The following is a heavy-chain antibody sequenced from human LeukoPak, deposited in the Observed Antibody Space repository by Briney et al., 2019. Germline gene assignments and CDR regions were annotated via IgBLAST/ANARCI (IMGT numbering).Heavy chain of an antibody. CDR3: ARDTLTNSVDY. J-gene: IGHJ4*02. CDR1: GDTFTTYY. Sequence: GASVKVSCKALGDTFTTYYIHWVRQAPGQGLEWMGIISPSGGSASYAQKFQGRVTMTRDTSTSTVYMELSSLTSEDTAVYYCARDTLTNSVDYWGQGTLVTVSS. V-gene: IGHV1-46*01. CDR2: ISPSGGSA. D-gene: IGHD4-23*01.